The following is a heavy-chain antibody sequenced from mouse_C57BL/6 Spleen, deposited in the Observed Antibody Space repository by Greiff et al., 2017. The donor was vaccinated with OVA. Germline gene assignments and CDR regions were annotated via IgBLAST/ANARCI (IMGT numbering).Heavy chain of an antibody. D-gene: IGHD1-1*01. CDR3: ARGYYGSSRYWYFDV. CDR2: IYPGSGST. V-gene: IGHV1-55*01. Sequence: QVQLKQPGAELVKPGASVKMSCKASGYTFTSYWITWVKQRPGQGLEWIGDIYPGSGSTNYNEKFKSKATLTVDTSSSTAYMQLSSLTSEDSAVYYCARGYYGSSRYWYFDVWGTGTTVTVSS. J-gene: IGHJ1*03. CDR1: GYTFTSYW.